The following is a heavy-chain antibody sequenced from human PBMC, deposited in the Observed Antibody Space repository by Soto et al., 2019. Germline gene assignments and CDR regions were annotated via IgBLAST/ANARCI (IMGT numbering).Heavy chain of an antibody. J-gene: IGHJ3*02. CDR1: GYTFTSYA. V-gene: IGHV1-3*01. CDR2: INAGNGNT. Sequence: QVQLVQSGAEVKKPGASVKVSCKASGYTFTSYAMHWVRQAPGQRLEWMGWINAGNGNTKYSQKFQGRVTITRDTSASTAYLELSSLRSEDTAVYYCARARNVIAVAGHDALDIWGQGTMVTVSS. CDR3: ARARNVIAVAGHDALDI. D-gene: IGHD6-19*01.